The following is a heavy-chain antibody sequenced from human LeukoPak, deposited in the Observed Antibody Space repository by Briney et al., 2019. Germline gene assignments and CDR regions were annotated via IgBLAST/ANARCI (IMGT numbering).Heavy chain of an antibody. CDR3: ARDVGGCSSFDY. CDR1: GYTFTGYY. J-gene: IGHJ4*02. CDR2: INPNSGGT. D-gene: IGHD2-15*01. V-gene: IGHV1-2*06. Sequence: ASVKVSCKTSGYTFTGYYIHWVRQAPGQGLEWMGRINPNSGGTNYAQNFQGRVTMTRDTSISTAYLELSSLRSDDTAVYFCARDVGGCSSFDYWGQGTLVTVSS.